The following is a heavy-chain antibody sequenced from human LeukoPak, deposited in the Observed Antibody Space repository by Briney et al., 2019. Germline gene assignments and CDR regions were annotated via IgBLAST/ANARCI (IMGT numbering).Heavy chain of an antibody. D-gene: IGHD2-2*01. CDR2: IYYSGST. Sequence: SETLSLTCTVSGGSISSSSYYWGWIRQPPGKGLEWIGSIYYSGSTYYNPSHKSRVTISVDTSKNQFSLKLSSVTAADTAVYYCARRRHCSSTSCSYFDYWGQGTLVTVSS. CDR3: ARRRHCSSTSCSYFDY. V-gene: IGHV4-39*01. CDR1: GGSISSSSYY. J-gene: IGHJ4*02.